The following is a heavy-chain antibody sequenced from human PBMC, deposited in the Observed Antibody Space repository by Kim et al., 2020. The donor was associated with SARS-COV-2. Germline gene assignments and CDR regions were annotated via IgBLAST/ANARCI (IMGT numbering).Heavy chain of an antibody. D-gene: IGHD3-22*01. CDR3: ATITMIVVVHAFDI. V-gene: IGHV1-24*01. Sequence: AQKFQGRVTMTEDTSTHTAYMELSSLRSEDTAVYYCATITMIVVVHAFDIWGQGTMVTVSS. J-gene: IGHJ3*02.